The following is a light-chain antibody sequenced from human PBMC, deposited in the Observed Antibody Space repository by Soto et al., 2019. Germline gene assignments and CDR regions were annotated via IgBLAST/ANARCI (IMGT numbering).Light chain of an antibody. CDR1: SSDVGGYNS. V-gene: IGLV2-14*03. CDR3: SSYTSGSTLV. J-gene: IGLJ2*01. Sequence: QSALTQPASVSESPGQSITISCTGASSDVGGYNSVSWYHQHPGKATNLLIYDVSNRPSGVSSRFSGSKSGNTASLTISGLQAEDEADYYCSSYTSGSTLVFGGGTKVTVL. CDR2: DVS.